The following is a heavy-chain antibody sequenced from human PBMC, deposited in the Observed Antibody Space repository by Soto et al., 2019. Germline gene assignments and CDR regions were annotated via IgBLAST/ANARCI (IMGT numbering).Heavy chain of an antibody. D-gene: IGHD5-18*01. J-gene: IGHJ6*02. V-gene: IGHV4-59*12. CDR2: IYYSGST. CDR3: ARATAMMVYYYGMDV. Sequence: SETLSLTCTVSGGSISSYYWSWIRQPPGKGLEWIGYIYYSGSTNYNPSLKSRVTISVDTSKNQFSLKLSSVTAADTAVYYCARATAMMVYYYGMDVWGQGTTVTVSS. CDR1: GGSISSYY.